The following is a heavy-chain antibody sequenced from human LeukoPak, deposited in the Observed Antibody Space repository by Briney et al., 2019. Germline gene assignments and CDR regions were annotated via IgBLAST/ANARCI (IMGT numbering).Heavy chain of an antibody. CDR2: IIPIFGTA. J-gene: IGHJ6*04. CDR3: ARSLPPYCSSTSCYTYYYYYGMDV. D-gene: IGHD2-2*02. V-gene: IGHV1-69*13. Sequence: GASVKVSCKASGGTFISYAISWVRQAPGQGLEWMGGIIPIFGTANYAQKFQGRVTITADESTSTAYMELSSLRSEDTAVYYCARSLPPYCSSTSCYTYYYYYGMDVWGKGTTVTVSS. CDR1: GGTFISYA.